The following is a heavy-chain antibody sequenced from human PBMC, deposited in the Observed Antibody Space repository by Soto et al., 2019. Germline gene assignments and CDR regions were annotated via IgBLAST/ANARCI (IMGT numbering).Heavy chain of an antibody. CDR3: ARDQAPYYDFWSGYYFDAFDI. CDR1: GYTFPSYG. CDR2: ISAYNGNT. V-gene: IGHV1-18*01. Sequence: GASVQVSCKASGYTFPSYGIIWVRQAPGQGLEWMGWISAYNGNTNYAQKLQGRVTMTTDTSTSTAYMELRSLRSDDTAVYYCARDQAPYYDFWSGYYFDAFDIWGQGTMVTVSS. J-gene: IGHJ3*02. D-gene: IGHD3-3*01.